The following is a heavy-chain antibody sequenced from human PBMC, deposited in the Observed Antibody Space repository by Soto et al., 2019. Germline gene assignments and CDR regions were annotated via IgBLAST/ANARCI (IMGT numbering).Heavy chain of an antibody. Sequence: EASVKVSCKASGYTFTSYGISWVRQAPGQGLEWMGWISAYNGNTNYAQKFQGRVTITRDTSASTAYMELSSLRSEDTAVYYCARDRPPLLLVVPAAIGWFDPWGQGTLVTVSS. V-gene: IGHV1-18*01. CDR1: GYTFTSYG. D-gene: IGHD2-2*01. CDR2: ISAYNGNT. CDR3: ARDRPPLLLVVPAAIGWFDP. J-gene: IGHJ5*02.